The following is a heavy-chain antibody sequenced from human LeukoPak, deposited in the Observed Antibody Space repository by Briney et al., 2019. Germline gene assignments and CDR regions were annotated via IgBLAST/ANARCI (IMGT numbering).Heavy chain of an antibody. V-gene: IGHV1-69*05. CDR3: ARALGYCSGGSCYSSWFDP. CDR2: IIPIFGTA. J-gene: IGHJ5*02. D-gene: IGHD2-15*01. Sequence: SVKVSCKASGGTFSSYAISWVRQAPGQGLEWIGGIIPIFGTANYAQKFQGRVTITTDESTSTAYMEMSSLRSEDTAVYYCARALGYCSGGSCYSSWFDPWGQGTLVTVSS. CDR1: GGTFSSYA.